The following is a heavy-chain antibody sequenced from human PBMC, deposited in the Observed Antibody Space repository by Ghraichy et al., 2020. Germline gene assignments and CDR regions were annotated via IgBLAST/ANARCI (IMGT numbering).Heavy chain of an antibody. D-gene: IGHD1-26*01. Sequence: SETLSLTCTVSGGSISSYYWSWIRQPPGKGLEWIGYIYYSGSTNYNPSLKSRVTISVDTSKNQFSLKLSSVTAADTAVYYCARDRGGSHGWFDPWGQGTLVTVSS. CDR1: GGSISSYY. J-gene: IGHJ5*02. CDR2: IYYSGST. V-gene: IGHV4-59*01. CDR3: ARDRGGSHGWFDP.